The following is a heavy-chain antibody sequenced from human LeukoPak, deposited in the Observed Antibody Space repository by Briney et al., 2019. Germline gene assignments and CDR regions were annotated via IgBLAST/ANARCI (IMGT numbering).Heavy chain of an antibody. J-gene: IGHJ4*02. Sequence: SETLSLTCTVSGGSISSGSYYWSWIRQPAGKGLEWIGRIYTSGSTNYNPSLKSRVTISVDTSKNQFSLKLSSVTAADTAVYYCARAKWSGNHIDYWGRGTLVTVSS. CDR3: ARAKWSGNHIDY. CDR1: GGSISSGSYY. D-gene: IGHD3-3*01. V-gene: IGHV4-61*02. CDR2: IYTSGST.